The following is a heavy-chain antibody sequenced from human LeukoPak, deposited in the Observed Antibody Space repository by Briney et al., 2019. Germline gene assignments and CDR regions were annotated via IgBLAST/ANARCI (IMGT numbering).Heavy chain of an antibody. V-gene: IGHV5-51*01. CDR2: IYAGDSDT. J-gene: IGHJ3*02. Sequence: GESLKISCKGSGYSFPTYWIAWVRQMPGKGLGWMGIIYAGDSDTRYSPSFQGQVTISADKSISTAYLQWSSLKAADTAMYYCARTYYYDSSGYNWDAFDIWGQGTMVTVSS. CDR1: GYSFPTYW. D-gene: IGHD3-22*01. CDR3: ARTYYYDSSGYNWDAFDI.